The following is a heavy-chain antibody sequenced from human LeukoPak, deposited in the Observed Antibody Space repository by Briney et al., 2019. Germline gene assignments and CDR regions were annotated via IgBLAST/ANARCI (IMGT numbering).Heavy chain of an antibody. V-gene: IGHV3-66*02. CDR3: ARGYDYAWGSYRPYYY. CDR1: GFTVSSNY. Sequence: GGSLRLSCAASGFTVSSNYMSWVRQAPGKGLEWVSVIYSGGSTYYADSVKGRFTISRDNSKNTLYLQMNSLRTEDTAVYYCARGYDYAWGSYRPYYYWGQGTLVTVSS. CDR2: IYSGGST. J-gene: IGHJ4*02. D-gene: IGHD3-16*02.